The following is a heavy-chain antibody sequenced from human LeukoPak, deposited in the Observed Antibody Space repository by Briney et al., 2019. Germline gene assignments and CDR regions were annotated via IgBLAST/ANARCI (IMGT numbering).Heavy chain of an antibody. V-gene: IGHV4-31*03. D-gene: IGHD3-22*01. Sequence: KPSETLSLTCTVSGGSISCGGYYWSWIRQHPGKGLEWIGYIYYSGSTYYNPSLKSRVTISVDTSKNQFSLKLSSVTAADTAVYYCARTYYYDSSGYYIFDYWGQGTLVTVSS. CDR2: IYYSGST. J-gene: IGHJ4*02. CDR3: ARTYYYDSSGYYIFDY. CDR1: GGSISCGGYY.